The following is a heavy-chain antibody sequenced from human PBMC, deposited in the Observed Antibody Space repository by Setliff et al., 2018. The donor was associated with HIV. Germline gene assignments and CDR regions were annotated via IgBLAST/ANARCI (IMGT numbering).Heavy chain of an antibody. V-gene: IGHV1-69*05. CDR1: GGTFSSYA. CDR3: ARDSLIWFGELSFDY. J-gene: IGHJ4*02. Sequence: SVKVSCKASGGTFSSYAISWVRQAPGQGLGWMGGIIPIFGTANYAQKLQGRVTMTTDTSTSTAYMELRSLRSDDTAVYYCARDSLIWFGELSFDYWGQGTLVTVSS. CDR2: IIPIFGTA. D-gene: IGHD3-10*01.